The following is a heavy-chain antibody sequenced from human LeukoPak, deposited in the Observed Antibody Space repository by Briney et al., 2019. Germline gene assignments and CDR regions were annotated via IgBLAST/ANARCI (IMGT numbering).Heavy chain of an antibody. D-gene: IGHD2-8*01. CDR1: GFTFSSYS. CDR3: ASSNYY. J-gene: IGHJ4*02. CDR2: ISGSSSTI. V-gene: IGHV3-48*04. Sequence: GGSLRLSCAASGFTFSSYSMNWVRQAPGKGLEWVSYISGSSSTIYYADSVKGRFTISRDNAKNSLYLQMNSLRAEDTAVYYCASSNYYWGQGTLVTVSS.